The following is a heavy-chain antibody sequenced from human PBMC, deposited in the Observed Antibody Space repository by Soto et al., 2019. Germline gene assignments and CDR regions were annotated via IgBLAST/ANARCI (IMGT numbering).Heavy chain of an antibody. J-gene: IGHJ4*02. CDR2: IRSKANNYAT. CDR1: GFTLSGSA. D-gene: IGHD2-15*01. Sequence: GVLRLSCAASGFTLSGSAVHWVRQAPGKGLEWVGRIRSKANNYATTYGAPVKGRFTISRDDSKNTAYLQMNSLITEDTAVYFCSSPSRASCSGATCYDYWGQGTLVPVYS. V-gene: IGHV3-73*01. CDR3: SSPSRASCSGATCYDY.